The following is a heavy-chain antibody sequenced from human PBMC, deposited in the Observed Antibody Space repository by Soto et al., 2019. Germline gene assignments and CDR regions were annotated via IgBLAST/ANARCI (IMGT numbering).Heavy chain of an antibody. V-gene: IGHV1-69*01. J-gene: IGHJ4*02. D-gene: IGHD6-19*01. CDR3: ARGAPRVSGWSY. Sequence: QVQLVQSGAEVKKPGSSVKVSCKASGGTFSSYAISWVRQAPGQGLEWMGGIIPIFGTANYAQKLQGRVTITADEATSTAYMERSSLRSEDTAVYYCARGAPRVSGWSYWGQGTLVTVSS. CDR1: GGTFSSYA. CDR2: IIPIFGTA.